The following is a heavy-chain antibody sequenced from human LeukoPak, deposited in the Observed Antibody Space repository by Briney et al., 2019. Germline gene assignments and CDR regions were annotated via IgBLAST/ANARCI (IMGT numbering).Heavy chain of an antibody. Sequence: GGSLRLSCAVSGFTFSSYAMQWVRQAPGKGLDWVAVISYDGSNKYYADSVKGRFTIPRDNSKNTLYLQMDSLRAEDTAVYSCARGPYCTSPNCYNPAGYWGQGTLVTVSS. V-gene: IGHV3-30-3*01. J-gene: IGHJ4*02. CDR3: ARGPYCTSPNCYNPAGY. D-gene: IGHD2-2*02. CDR2: ISYDGSNK. CDR1: GFTFSSYA.